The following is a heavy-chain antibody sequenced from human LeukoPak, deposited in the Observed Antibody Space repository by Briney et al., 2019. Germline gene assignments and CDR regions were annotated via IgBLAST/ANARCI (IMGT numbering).Heavy chain of an antibody. Sequence: ASVKVSCRASGGTFSSYAISWVRQAPGQGLEWMGGIIPIFGTANYAQKFQGRVTITADESTSTAYMELSSLRSEDTAVYYCARTSRGGYSYGHDAFDIWGQGTMVTVSS. CDR1: GGTFSSYA. V-gene: IGHV1-69*13. CDR2: IIPIFGTA. D-gene: IGHD5-18*01. J-gene: IGHJ3*02. CDR3: ARTSRGGYSYGHDAFDI.